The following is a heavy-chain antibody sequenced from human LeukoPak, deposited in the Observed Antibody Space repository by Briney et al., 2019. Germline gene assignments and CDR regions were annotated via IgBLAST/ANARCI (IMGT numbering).Heavy chain of an antibody. CDR1: GGSLSSYY. Sequence: SETLSLTCTVSGGSLSSYYWSWIRQPPGKGLEWIGYIYYSGSTNYNPSLKSRVTISVDTSKNQFSLKLSSVTAADTAVYYCARHPIAAAGPYYFDYWGQGTLVTVSS. CDR3: ARHPIAAAGPYYFDY. CDR2: IYYSGST. J-gene: IGHJ4*02. D-gene: IGHD6-13*01. V-gene: IGHV4-59*08.